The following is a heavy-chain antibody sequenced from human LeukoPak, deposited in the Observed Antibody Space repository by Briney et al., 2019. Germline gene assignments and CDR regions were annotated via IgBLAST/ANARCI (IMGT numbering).Heavy chain of an antibody. Sequence: GGSLRLSCAASGFTFSSHGMLWVRQAPGKGLEWVAIISYDGSTKYYGDSVKGRFTISRDNSKNTLYLQMNSLRAEDTAVYYCATGWLSPLNPWGQGTLVTVSS. J-gene: IGHJ5*02. D-gene: IGHD3-22*01. V-gene: IGHV3-30*03. CDR2: ISYDGSTK. CDR3: ATGWLSPLNP. CDR1: GFTFSSHG.